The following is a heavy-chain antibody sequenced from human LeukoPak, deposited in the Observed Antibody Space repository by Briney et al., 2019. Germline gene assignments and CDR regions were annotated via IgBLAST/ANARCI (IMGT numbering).Heavy chain of an antibody. CDR1: GYTFTSYY. V-gene: IGHV1-46*01. CDR3: ARDAYSYGYSDY. CDR2: INPSGGSA. Sequence: GASVKVSCKASGYTFTSYYMHWVRQAPGQGLEWMGIINPSGGSASYAQKFQGRVTMTRDTSTSTVYMELSSLRSEDTAVYYCARDAYSYGYSDYWGQGTLVTVSS. D-gene: IGHD5-18*01. J-gene: IGHJ4*02.